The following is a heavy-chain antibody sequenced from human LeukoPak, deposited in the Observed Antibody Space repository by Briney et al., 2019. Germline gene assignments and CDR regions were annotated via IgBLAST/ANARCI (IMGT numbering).Heavy chain of an antibody. Sequence: SETLSLTRTVSGGSISSYYWNWIRQPPGKGLEWIGYIYYSGSTNHNPSLKSRVTISLDTSKNQFSLKLSSVTAADTAIYYCARGNLEWAAGTRWFGPWGQGTLVTVSS. CDR3: ARGNLEWAAGTRWFGP. CDR2: IYYSGST. V-gene: IGHV4-59*12. CDR1: GGSISSYY. D-gene: IGHD6-13*01. J-gene: IGHJ5*02.